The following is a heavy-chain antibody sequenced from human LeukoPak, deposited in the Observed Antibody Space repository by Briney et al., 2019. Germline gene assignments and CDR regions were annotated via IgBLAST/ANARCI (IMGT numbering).Heavy chain of an antibody. D-gene: IGHD4-17*01. J-gene: IGHJ4*02. CDR1: GFTFSNYG. CDR3: ARGPIYGDYGWKDY. CDR2: VRSDGDIK. Sequence: GGSLRLSCAASGFTFSNYGMHWVRQAPGKGLEWVAFVRSDGDIKYYADSVKGRFTISRDNSKNTLYLQMNSLRAEDTAVYYCARGPIYGDYGWKDYWGQGTLVTVSS. V-gene: IGHV3-30*02.